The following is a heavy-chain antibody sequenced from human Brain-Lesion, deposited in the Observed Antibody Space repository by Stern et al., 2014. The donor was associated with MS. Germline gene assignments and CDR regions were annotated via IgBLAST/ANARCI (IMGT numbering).Heavy chain of an antibody. CDR2: ITNSGASM. D-gene: IGHD2-2*01. Sequence: EVPLVESGGGLVTPGGSLRLSCAASGFTFSDYSMNWVRQAPGKGLEWVSSITNSGASMYYGDSVKGRFTISRDNAKNTLYLQMDSLSAEDTATYFCASTLHGGLYNWFDPWGQGTLVTVSS. CDR3: ASTLHGGLYNWFDP. V-gene: IGHV3-21*01. CDR1: GFTFSDYS. J-gene: IGHJ5*02.